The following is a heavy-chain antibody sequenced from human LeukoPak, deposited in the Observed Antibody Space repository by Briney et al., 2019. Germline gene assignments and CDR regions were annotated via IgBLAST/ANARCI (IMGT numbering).Heavy chain of an antibody. CDR2: IYYSGST. V-gene: IGHV4-59*01. CDR1: GGPISSYY. CDR3: ARDGPMTQSGAFDI. D-gene: IGHD3-10*01. J-gene: IGHJ3*02. Sequence: ASETLSLTCPVSGGPISSYYWSWVRQPPGKGLEWIWYIYYSGSTNYNPSLKSRVTISVDTSKNQFSLKLSSVTAADTAVYYCARDGPMTQSGAFDIWGQGTMVTVSS.